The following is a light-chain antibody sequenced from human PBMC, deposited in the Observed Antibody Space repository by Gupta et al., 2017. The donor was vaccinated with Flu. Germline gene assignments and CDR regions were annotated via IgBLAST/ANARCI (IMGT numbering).Light chain of an antibody. Sequence: HSALAQPRSASGAPGQRVTISGSGCSSNIGSNTVNWYQQVPGMAPKLLIYGNNQRPSGVPDRFSGSKSGTSASLAINGLQSEDEADYYCAACDDSMNGHYVFGTGTKVTVL. CDR2: GNN. CDR1: SSNIGSNT. CDR3: AACDDSMNGHYV. V-gene: IGLV1-44*01. J-gene: IGLJ1*01.